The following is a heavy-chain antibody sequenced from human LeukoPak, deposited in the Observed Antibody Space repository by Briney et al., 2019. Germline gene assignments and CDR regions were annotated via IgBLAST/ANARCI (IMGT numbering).Heavy chain of an antibody. Sequence: PGGSLRLSCAASGFSFSTYAMHWIRQAPGKGLEWVAVVSHDTRTKYYTDSLKGRFTISRDNSKNTLYLQMNGLGTDDTAVYYCARAIVGTENFDYWGQGTLVTVSS. V-gene: IGHV3-30*10. CDR2: VSHDTRTK. CDR3: ARAIVGTENFDY. J-gene: IGHJ4*02. CDR1: GFSFSTYA. D-gene: IGHD5-12*01.